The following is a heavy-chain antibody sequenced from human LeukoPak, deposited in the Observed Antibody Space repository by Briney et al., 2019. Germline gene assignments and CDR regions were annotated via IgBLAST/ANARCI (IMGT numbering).Heavy chain of an antibody. Sequence: SETLSLTCTVSGYSISSGYYWGWIRQPPGKGLEWIGSIYHSGSTYYNPSLKSRVTISVDTSKNQFFLKLSSVTAADTAVYYCARAYGYKNSVWFDPWGQGTLVTVSS. V-gene: IGHV4-38-2*02. CDR3: ARAYGYKNSVWFDP. CDR2: IYHSGST. CDR1: GYSISSGYY. J-gene: IGHJ5*02. D-gene: IGHD5-24*01.